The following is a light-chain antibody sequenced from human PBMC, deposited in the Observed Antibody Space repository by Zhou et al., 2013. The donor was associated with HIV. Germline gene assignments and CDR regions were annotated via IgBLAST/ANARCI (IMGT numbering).Light chain of an antibody. CDR2: DAS. CDR3: QQSYRTPPT. CDR1: QGISSA. J-gene: IGKJ1*01. Sequence: AIQLTQSPSSLSASVGDRVTITCRASQGISSALAWYQQKPGKAPKLLIYDASSLESGVPSRFSGSGSGTDFTLTISSLQPEDFATYFCQQSYRTPPTFGQGTKVEIK. V-gene: IGKV1-13*02.